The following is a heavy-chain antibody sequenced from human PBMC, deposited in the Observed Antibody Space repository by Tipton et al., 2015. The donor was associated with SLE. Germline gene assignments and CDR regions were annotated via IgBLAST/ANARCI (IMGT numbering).Heavy chain of an antibody. V-gene: IGHV4-59*01. Sequence: TLSLTCTVSGGSISSYYWSWIRQPPGKGLEWIGYIHYTGSTKYNPSLKSRVTISVDTSKNQFTLKLSSVTAVDTAVYYCAREHISSLRDAFEIWGQGTMVTVS. D-gene: IGHD2-15*01. CDR2: IHYTGST. CDR1: GGSISSYY. J-gene: IGHJ3*02. CDR3: AREHISSLRDAFEI.